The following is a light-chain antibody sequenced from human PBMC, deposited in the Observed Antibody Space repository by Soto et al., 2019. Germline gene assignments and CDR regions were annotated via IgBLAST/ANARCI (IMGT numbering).Light chain of an antibody. CDR2: ESS. J-gene: IGKJ5*01. CDR3: QRLNSYTFT. V-gene: IGKV3-11*01. Sequence: EIVRTQSPATLSLSPRDRATLSGRASQNVANYLDWYQEKRGQAPRTLIYESSNRATGIAARFRGSGSGTDFTLTISSLKLEDFDTYFCQRLNSYTFTFGQGTRLEIK. CDR1: QNVANY.